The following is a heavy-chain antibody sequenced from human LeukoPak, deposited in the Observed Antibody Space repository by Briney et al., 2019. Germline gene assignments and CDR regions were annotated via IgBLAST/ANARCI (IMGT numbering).Heavy chain of an antibody. CDR3: ARLHYYDSSGYFD. V-gene: IGHV3-66*04. CDR1: GFTFSSYG. D-gene: IGHD3-22*01. CDR2: IYSGGST. J-gene: IGHJ4*02. Sequence: GGSLRLSCAASGFTFSSYGMHWVRQAPGKGLEWVSVIYSGGSTYYADSVKGRFTISRDNSKNTLYLQMNSLRAEDTAVYYCARLHYYDSSGYFDWGQGTLVTVSS.